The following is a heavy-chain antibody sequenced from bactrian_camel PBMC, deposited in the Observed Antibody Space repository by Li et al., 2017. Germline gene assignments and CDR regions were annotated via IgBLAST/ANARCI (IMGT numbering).Heavy chain of an antibody. CDR2: IGNTGNT. D-gene: IGHD2*01. V-gene: IGHV3S11*01. CDR3: AAVGYLDQWGYNY. CDR1: GGTFSRWV. J-gene: IGHJ4*01. Sequence: VQLVESGGGLVRPGGSLRLSCKVSGGTFSRWVMAWVRQAPGKWLEWVSIIGNTGNTYYSDSVKGRSTISRDDVKNMVYLQLNSLKIEDMAMYYCAAVGYLDQWGYNYWGQGTQVTVS.